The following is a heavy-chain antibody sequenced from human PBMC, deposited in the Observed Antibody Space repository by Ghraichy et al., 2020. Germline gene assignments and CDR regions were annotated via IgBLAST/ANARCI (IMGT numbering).Heavy chain of an antibody. V-gene: IGHV1-3*01. J-gene: IGHJ4*02. D-gene: IGHD3-10*01. CDR3: ARESMVQGVIIGIFDY. Sequence: ASVKVSCKACRYNFASYAMHWVRQAPGQRLEWMGWINAGNGNTKYSQKFQGRVTITRDTSASTAYMELSSLRSEDTAVYYCARESMVQGVIIGIFDYWGQGTLVTVSS. CDR1: RYNFASYA. CDR2: INAGNGNT.